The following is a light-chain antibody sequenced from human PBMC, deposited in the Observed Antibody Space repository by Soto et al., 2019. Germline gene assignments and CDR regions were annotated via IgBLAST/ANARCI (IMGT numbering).Light chain of an antibody. CDR2: EDT. V-gene: IGLV6-57*04. CDR1: SGSIASNY. CDR3: QSYDSDNWV. J-gene: IGLJ3*02. Sequence: NFMLTQPHSVSESPGKTVIISCTRSSGSIASNYVQWFQQRPGSAPTTLIYEDTKRLSGVPDRFSGSIDRSSNSASLTISGLQTEDEADYYCQSYDSDNWVFGGGTKLTVL.